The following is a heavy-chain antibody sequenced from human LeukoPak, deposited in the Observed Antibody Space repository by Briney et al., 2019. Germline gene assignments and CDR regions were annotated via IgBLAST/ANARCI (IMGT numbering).Heavy chain of an antibody. CDR1: GYTFTDYY. D-gene: IGHD6-13*01. CDR3: ATGTGILDY. V-gene: IGHV1-69-2*01. J-gene: IGHJ4*02. Sequence: GASVKISCKASGYTFTDYYMHWVQQAPGKGLEWMGRVDPEDGETIYAEKFQGRVTITADTSTDTAYMELTSLRSEDTAVYYCATGTGILDYWGQGTLVTVSS. CDR2: VDPEDGET.